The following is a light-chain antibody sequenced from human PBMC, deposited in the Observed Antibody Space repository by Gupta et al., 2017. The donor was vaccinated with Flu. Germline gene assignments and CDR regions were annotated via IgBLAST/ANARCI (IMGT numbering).Light chain of an antibody. CDR1: QSVTSN. CDR3: QQYHNWPPIT. V-gene: IGKV3-15*01. Sequence: ETVLTRSPATLSVSPGERATLSCRASQSVTSNLAWYQQKPGQAPRLLIYSASTRATGIPARFSGSGAGTEFTLTISSLQSEDFAVYYCQQYHNWPPITFGQGTRLEIK. CDR2: SAS. J-gene: IGKJ5*01.